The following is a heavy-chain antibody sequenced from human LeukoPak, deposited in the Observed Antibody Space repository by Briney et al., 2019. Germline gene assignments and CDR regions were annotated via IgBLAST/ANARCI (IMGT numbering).Heavy chain of an antibody. CDR2: IKLDGSEK. V-gene: IGHV3-7*01. CDR1: GFTFSNYW. J-gene: IGHJ4*02. CDR3: ARGGTYHGRLDC. Sequence: GGSLRLSCAASGFTFSNYWMTWVRQAPGKGLEWVANIKLDGSEKNYMDSVKGRFTISRDNAKNSLYLQMNSLRVEDTAVYYCARGGTYHGRLDCWGQGTLVTVSS. D-gene: IGHD1-26*01.